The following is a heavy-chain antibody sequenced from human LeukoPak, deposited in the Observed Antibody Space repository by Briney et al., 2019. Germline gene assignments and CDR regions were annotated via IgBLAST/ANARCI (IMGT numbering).Heavy chain of an antibody. V-gene: IGHV3-48*02. D-gene: IGHD5-18*01. Sequence: SYISGDSSPIYYADSVKGRFTISRDNAKNSLYLQMNSLTDEDTALYFCARARGSSYGYVDYWGQGSLVTVSS. CDR2: ISGDSSPI. J-gene: IGHJ4*02. CDR3: ARARGSSYGYVDY.